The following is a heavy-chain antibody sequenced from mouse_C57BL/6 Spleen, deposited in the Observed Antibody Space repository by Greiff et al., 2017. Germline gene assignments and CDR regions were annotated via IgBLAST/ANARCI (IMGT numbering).Heavy chain of an antibody. J-gene: IGHJ2*01. CDR1: GFSLTSYG. Sequence: VQLQESGPGLVQPSQSLSITCTVSGFSLTSYGVHWVRQSPGKGLEWLGVIWSGGSKDYNAAFISRLSISKDNSKSQVYFKMNSLQADDTAIYYCARQFGTPYYFDYWGQGTTLTVSS. D-gene: IGHD3-1*01. CDR2: IWSGGSK. CDR3: ARQFGTPYYFDY. V-gene: IGHV2-2*01.